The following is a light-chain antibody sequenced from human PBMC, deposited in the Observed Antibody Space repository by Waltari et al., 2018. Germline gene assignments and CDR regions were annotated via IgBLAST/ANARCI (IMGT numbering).Light chain of an antibody. Sequence: EIVLTQSPGTLSLSPGERATLACRASQSVGRSLAWYQQKPGQAPRLLIYDTSRRATGIPDRFSGSGSGTDFSLTISRLEPEDFAVYYCQHYLRLPATFGQGTKV. CDR3: QHYLRLPAT. CDR2: DTS. CDR1: QSVGRS. J-gene: IGKJ1*01. V-gene: IGKV3-20*01.